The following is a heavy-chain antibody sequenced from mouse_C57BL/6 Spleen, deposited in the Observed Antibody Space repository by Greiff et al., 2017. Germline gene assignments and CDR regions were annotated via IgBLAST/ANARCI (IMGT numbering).Heavy chain of an antibody. CDR3: ARAGTRWYFDV. CDR2: INPSSGYT. Sequence: VQLQQSGAELAKPGASVKLSCKASGYTFTSYWMPWVKQRPGQGLDWIGYINPSSGYTKYNQKFKDKATLTADKSSSTAYMQLSSLTYEDSAVYYCARAGTRWYFDVWGTGTTVTVSS. J-gene: IGHJ1*03. CDR1: GYTFTSYW. V-gene: IGHV1-7*01. D-gene: IGHD4-1*01.